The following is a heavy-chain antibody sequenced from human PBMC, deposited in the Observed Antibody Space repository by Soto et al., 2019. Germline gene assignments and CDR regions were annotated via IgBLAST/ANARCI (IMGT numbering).Heavy chain of an antibody. J-gene: IGHJ4*02. D-gene: IGHD2-8*01. CDR3: ANQSGQDIVFMLCAIQGYYCDY. CDR1: EFTFSSYA. V-gene: IGHV3-23*01. Sequence: GGSLRLSCAASEFTFSSYAMSWVRQAPGKGLELVSAISGSGGIIYYADFVKGQFTISLVYSKNTLCLQMNSLRAEDTSVYYYANQSGQDIVFMLCAIQGYYCDYWGQGTLVTVSS. CDR2: ISGSGGII.